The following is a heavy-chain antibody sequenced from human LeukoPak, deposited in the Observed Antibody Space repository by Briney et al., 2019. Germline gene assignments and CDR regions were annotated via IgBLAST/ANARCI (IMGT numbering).Heavy chain of an antibody. D-gene: IGHD3-3*01. J-gene: IGHJ5*02. V-gene: IGHV3-30*02. Sequence: PGGSLRLSCAASGFTFSSYGMHWVRQAPGKGLEWVAFIRYDGSNKYYADSVKGRFTISRDNAKNSLYLQMNGLRAEDTAAYYCARGATDITRWFDPWGQGTLVIVSS. CDR3: ARGATDITRWFDP. CDR2: IRYDGSNK. CDR1: GFTFSSYG.